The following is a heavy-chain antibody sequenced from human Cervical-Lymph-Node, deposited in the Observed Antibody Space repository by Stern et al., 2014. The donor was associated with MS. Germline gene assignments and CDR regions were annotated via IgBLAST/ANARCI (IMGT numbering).Heavy chain of an antibody. V-gene: IGHV1-69*01. J-gene: IGHJ4*02. Sequence: QMQLVQSGAEVKKPGSSVKVSCRASGGTFGSFAVNWVRQAPGHGLEWMGGIIPIFGTANYAQRFQGRVTITADESTTTAYMELNSLTSDDTAVYFCTREAIGHSGTFDFWGQGTLVTVSS. CDR2: IIPIFGTA. CDR3: TREAIGHSGTFDF. CDR1: GGTFGSFA. D-gene: IGHD5-12*01.